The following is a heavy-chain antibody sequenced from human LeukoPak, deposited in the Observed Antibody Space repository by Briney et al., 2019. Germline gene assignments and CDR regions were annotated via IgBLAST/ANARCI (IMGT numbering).Heavy chain of an antibody. CDR1: GYSISSGYY. V-gene: IGHV4-38-2*02. Sequence: PSETLSLTCTVSGYSISSGYYWGWIRQPPGKGLEWIGSIYLSGSTYYNPSLKSRVTISVDTSKNQFSLKLSSVTAADTAVYYCARAPSDSSGYSSYYYYMDVWGKGTTVTVSS. J-gene: IGHJ6*03. CDR3: ARAPSDSSGYSSYYYYMDV. CDR2: IYLSGST. D-gene: IGHD3-22*01.